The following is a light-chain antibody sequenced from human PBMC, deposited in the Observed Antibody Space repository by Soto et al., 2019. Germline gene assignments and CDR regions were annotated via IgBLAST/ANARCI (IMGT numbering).Light chain of an antibody. CDR1: QSVSTN. J-gene: IGKJ1*01. V-gene: IGKV3-15*01. CDR2: GAS. Sequence: EIVMTQSPVILSVSPGERVTLSCRASQSVSTNLAWYQRKVGQAPRLLIYGASTRATGIPARFSGSGSGTEFTLTISSLQSEDFAVYYCQQYNNWPPWTFGQGTKVEI. CDR3: QQYNNWPPWT.